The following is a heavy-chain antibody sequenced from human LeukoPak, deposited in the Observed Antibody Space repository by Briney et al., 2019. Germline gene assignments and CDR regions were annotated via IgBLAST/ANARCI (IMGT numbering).Heavy chain of an antibody. J-gene: IGHJ4*02. Sequence: SETLSLTCTVSGGSISPYYWSWIRQPPGKGLEWIGYIYSIGSTNYNPSLKSRVTISLDTSKNQFSLKLSSVIAADTAVYYCARSAHPTSSFDYWGQGTLVTVSS. CDR1: GGSISPYY. CDR2: IYSIGST. V-gene: IGHV4-59*01. CDR3: ARSAHPTSSFDY. D-gene: IGHD1-1*01.